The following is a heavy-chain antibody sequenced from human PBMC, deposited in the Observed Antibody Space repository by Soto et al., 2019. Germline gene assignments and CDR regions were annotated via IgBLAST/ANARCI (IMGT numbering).Heavy chain of an antibody. CDR1: GGSISSSSYY. Sequence: NPSETLSLTCTVSGGSISSSSYYWGWIRQPPGKGLEWIGSIYYSGSTYYNPSLKSRVTISVDTSKNQFSLKLSSVTAADTAVYYCARHINPYDFWSGAFFDYWGQGTLVTVSS. J-gene: IGHJ4*02. V-gene: IGHV4-39*01. D-gene: IGHD3-3*01. CDR2: IYYSGST. CDR3: ARHINPYDFWSGAFFDY.